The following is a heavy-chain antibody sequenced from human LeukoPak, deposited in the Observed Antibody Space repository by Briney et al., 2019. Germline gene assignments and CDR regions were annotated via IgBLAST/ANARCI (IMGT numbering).Heavy chain of an antibody. CDR2: IYYSGST. Sequence: SETLSLTCTVSGGSISSSSYYWGWIRQPPGTGLEWIGSIYYSGSTYYNPSLKSRVTISVDTSKNQFSLKLSSVTAADTAVYYCASLQTYDFWSGYYSYWGQGTLVTVSS. V-gene: IGHV4-39*01. CDR3: ASLQTYDFWSGYYSY. J-gene: IGHJ4*02. D-gene: IGHD3-3*01. CDR1: GGSISSSSYY.